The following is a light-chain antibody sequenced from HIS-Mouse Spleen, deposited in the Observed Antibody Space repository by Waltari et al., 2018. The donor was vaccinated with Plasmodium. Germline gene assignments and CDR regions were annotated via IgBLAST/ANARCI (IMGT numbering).Light chain of an antibody. V-gene: IGKV1-13*02. CDR1: EGISSA. CDR2: DAS. CDR3: QQFNSYPLT. J-gene: IGKJ4*01. Sequence: AIQLTQSPSSLSASVGDRVTMGGRAREGISSALAWYQQKPGKAPKLLIYDASSLESGVPSRFSGSGSGTDFTLTISSLQPEDFATYYCQQFNSYPLTFGGGTKVEIK.